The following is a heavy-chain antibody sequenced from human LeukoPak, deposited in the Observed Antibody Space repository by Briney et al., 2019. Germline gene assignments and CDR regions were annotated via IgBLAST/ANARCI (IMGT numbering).Heavy chain of an antibody. CDR2: IIDSGDIT. CDR1: GFTFSSYA. V-gene: IGHV3-23*01. CDR3: ARGVAGRWYFDY. D-gene: IGHD4-23*01. Sequence: PGGSLRLSCEASGFTFSSYAMSWVRQAPGKGLEWVSGIIDSGDITYYANSVKGRFTIPRDNSKNTLYLQMNSLRAEDTAVYYCARGVAGRWYFDYWGQGTLVTVSS. J-gene: IGHJ4*02.